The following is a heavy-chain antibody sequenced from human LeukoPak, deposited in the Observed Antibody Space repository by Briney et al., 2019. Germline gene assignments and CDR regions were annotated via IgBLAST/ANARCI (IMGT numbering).Heavy chain of an antibody. CDR3: ARFSVAGIYYYYGMDV. J-gene: IGHJ6*02. Sequence: SRTLSLTCAISGDSVSSNSAAWNWIRQSPSRGLEWLGRTYYRSKWYNDYAVSVKSRITINPDTSKNQFSLQLNSVTPEDTAVYYCARFSVAGIYYYYGMDVWGQGTTVTVSS. CDR2: TYYRSKWYN. V-gene: IGHV6-1*01. D-gene: IGHD6-19*01. CDR1: GDSVSSNSAA.